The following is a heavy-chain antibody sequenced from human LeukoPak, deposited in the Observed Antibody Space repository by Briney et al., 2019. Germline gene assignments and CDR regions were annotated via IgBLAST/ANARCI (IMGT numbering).Heavy chain of an antibody. D-gene: IGHD1-26*01. J-gene: IGHJ4*02. V-gene: IGHV1-69-2*01. CDR2: VDPEDGET. CDR1: GYTFTDYY. Sequence: ASVKVSCKVPGYTFTDYYMHWVQQAPGKGLEWMGLVDPEDGETIYAEKFQGRVTITADTSTDTAYMELSSLRSEDTAVYYCATVTSGSYFDYWGQGTLVTVSS. CDR3: ATVTSGSYFDY.